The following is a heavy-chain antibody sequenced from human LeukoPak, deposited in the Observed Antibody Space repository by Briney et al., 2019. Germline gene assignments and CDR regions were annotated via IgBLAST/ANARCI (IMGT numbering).Heavy chain of an antibody. CDR1: GFTFSIYA. D-gene: IGHD3-22*01. CDR3: ARESYYYDSSGVFDY. J-gene: IGHJ4*02. CDR2: ISGSGGST. Sequence: PGGSLRLSCAASGFTFSIYAMSWVRQAPGKGLEWVSAISGSGGSTYYADSVKGRFTISRDNAKNSLYLQMNSLRAEDTAVYYCARESYYYDSSGVFDYWGQGTLVTVSS. V-gene: IGHV3-23*01.